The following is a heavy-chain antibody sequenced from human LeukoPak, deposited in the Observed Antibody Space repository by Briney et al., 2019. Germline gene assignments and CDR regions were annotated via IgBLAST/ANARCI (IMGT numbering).Heavy chain of an antibody. CDR1: GYTFTSYG. CDR3: ARDCGGEICYYYGMDV. V-gene: IGHV1-18*01. Sequence: ASVKVSCKASGYTFTSYGISWVRQAPGQGLEWMGWISAYNGNTNYAQKLQGRVTMTTDTTTSTAYMELRSLRSDDTAVYYCARDCGGEICYYYGMDVWGQGTTVTVSS. D-gene: IGHD2-21*01. CDR2: ISAYNGNT. J-gene: IGHJ6*02.